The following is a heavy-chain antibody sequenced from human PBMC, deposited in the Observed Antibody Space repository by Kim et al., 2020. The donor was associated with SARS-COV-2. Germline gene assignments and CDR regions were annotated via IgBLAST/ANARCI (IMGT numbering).Heavy chain of an antibody. Sequence: ADSVKGRFTISRDNSKNTLYLQMNSLRAEDTAVYYCAKDRRAYSGYEGYWGQGTLVTVSS. D-gene: IGHD5-12*01. CDR3: AKDRRAYSGYEGY. J-gene: IGHJ4*02. V-gene: IGHV3-23*01.